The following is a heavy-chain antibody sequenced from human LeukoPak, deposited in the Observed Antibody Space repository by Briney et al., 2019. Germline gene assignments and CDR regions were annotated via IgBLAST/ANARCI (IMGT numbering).Heavy chain of an antibody. CDR2: IYTNGGT. D-gene: IGHD5-24*01. V-gene: IGHV3-53*01. CDR3: ARDQAVEMAYFDY. Sequence: PGGSLRLSCAASGFTVTSSYMTWVRQAPGKGLEWVSVIYTNGGTYYADSVKGRFTISRDNTKNTLDLQMNSLRAEDTAVYYCARDQAVEMAYFDYWGQGTLVTVSS. J-gene: IGHJ4*02. CDR1: GFTVTSSY.